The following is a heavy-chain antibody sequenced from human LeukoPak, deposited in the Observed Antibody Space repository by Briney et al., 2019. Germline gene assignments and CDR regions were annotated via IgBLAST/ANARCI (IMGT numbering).Heavy chain of an antibody. J-gene: IGHJ4*02. CDR2: IYYTGTT. Sequence: SETLSPTCTVSGGSISNYWSWIRQPPGKGLEWIGYIYYTGTTNYNPSLKSRVTISVDTSKNQFSLKLSSVTAADTAVYYCARGGWRLDYWGQGTLVTVSS. D-gene: IGHD2-15*01. V-gene: IGHV4-59*01. CDR1: GGSISNY. CDR3: ARGGWRLDY.